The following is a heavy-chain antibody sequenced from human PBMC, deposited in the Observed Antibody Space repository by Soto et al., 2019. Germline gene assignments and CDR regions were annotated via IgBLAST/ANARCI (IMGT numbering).Heavy chain of an antibody. CDR1: GGSISSYY. CDR2: IYYSGST. CDR3: ARLRNHVDAFDI. V-gene: IGHV4-59*08. Sequence: SETLSLTCTVSGGSISSYYWSWIRQPPGKGLEWIGYIYYSGSTNYNPSLKSRVTISVDTSKNQFSLKLSSVTAADTAVYYCARLRNHVDAFDIWGQGTMVTVSS. J-gene: IGHJ3*02.